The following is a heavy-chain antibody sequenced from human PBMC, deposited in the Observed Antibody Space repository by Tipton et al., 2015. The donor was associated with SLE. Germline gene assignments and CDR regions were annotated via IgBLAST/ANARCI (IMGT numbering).Heavy chain of an antibody. V-gene: IGHV1-3*01. CDR2: INAGNGNT. J-gene: IGHJ4*02. CDR1: GYTFTSYA. CDR3: ARDEGWGWFDY. Sequence: QSGPEVKKPGASVKASCKASGYTFTSYAMHWVRQAPGQRLEWMGWINAGNGNTKYSQKFQGRVTITRDTSASTAYMELSSLRSEDTAVYYCARDEGWGWFDYWGQGTLVTVSS. D-gene: IGHD2-21*01.